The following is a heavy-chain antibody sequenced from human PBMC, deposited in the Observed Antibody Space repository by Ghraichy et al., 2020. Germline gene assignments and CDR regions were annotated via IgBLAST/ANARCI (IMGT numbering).Heavy chain of an antibody. V-gene: IGHV3-7*04. Sequence: GGSLRLSCEASGFTFSSYWMSWVRQAPGKGLEWVANIKQDGSEKYYVNSVKGRFTISRDKAKNSLYLQMNSLRAEDTAVYYCARRYGSSWSGFDSWGQGTLVTVSS. CDR1: GFTFSSYW. CDR2: IKQDGSEK. J-gene: IGHJ4*02. CDR3: ARRYGSSWSGFDS. D-gene: IGHD6-13*01.